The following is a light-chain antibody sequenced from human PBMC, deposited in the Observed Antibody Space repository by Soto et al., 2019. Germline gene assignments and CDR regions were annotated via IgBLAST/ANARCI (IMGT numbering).Light chain of an antibody. CDR1: QSISSY. J-gene: IGKJ2*01. CDR2: AAS. Sequence: DIQMTQSPSSLSASVGDRVTITCRASQSISSYLNWYQQKPGKAPKLLIYAASSLQSGVPSRFSGSGSGTDFSLPIISVQPGDFATYYCQQSYSTPTFGQGTKLEIK. V-gene: IGKV1-39*01. CDR3: QQSYSTPT.